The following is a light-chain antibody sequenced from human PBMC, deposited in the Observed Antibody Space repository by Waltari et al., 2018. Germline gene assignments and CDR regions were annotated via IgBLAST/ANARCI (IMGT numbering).Light chain of an antibody. Sequence: EIVLTQSPGTLSLSPGERATLSCRASQTVTSAYLAWYQQKPGQAPRLLTDGSSSRATGIPDRFSGSGSATDFTLISRLEPEDFAMYFCQQYGSSHPFTFGQGTKLEIK. CDR2: GSS. CDR3: QQYGSSHPFT. V-gene: IGKV3-20*01. CDR1: QTVTSAY. J-gene: IGKJ2*01.